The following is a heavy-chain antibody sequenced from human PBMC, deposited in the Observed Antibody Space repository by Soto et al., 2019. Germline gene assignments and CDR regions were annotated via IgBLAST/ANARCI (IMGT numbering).Heavy chain of an antibody. CDR1: GFSLTTRGVG. CDR3: AHRPRGYSYHFDY. D-gene: IGHD5-18*01. V-gene: IGHV2-5*02. CDR2: IYWDDDE. J-gene: IGHJ4*02. Sequence: QITLKESGPTLVKPTQTLTLTCTFSGFSLTTRGVGVGWIRQPPGKALEWLALIYWDDDEGYSPSLKSRLTITKDTSKNQEVLTKTNMDPLDTATYYCAHRPRGYSYHFDYCRQGTLVPVSS.